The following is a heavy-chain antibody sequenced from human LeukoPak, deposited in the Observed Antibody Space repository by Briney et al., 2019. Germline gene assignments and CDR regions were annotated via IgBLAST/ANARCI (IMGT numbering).Heavy chain of an antibody. Sequence: KSGGSLRLSCAASGFTFSDYYMSWIRRAPGKGLEWVSYISSSGSTIYYADSVEGRFTISRDNAKNSLYLQMNSLRAEDTAVYYCARVKDTTGVLTFDYWGQGTLVTVSS. J-gene: IGHJ4*02. CDR1: GFTFSDYY. CDR3: ARVKDTTGVLTFDY. V-gene: IGHV3-11*04. D-gene: IGHD7-27*01. CDR2: ISSSGSTI.